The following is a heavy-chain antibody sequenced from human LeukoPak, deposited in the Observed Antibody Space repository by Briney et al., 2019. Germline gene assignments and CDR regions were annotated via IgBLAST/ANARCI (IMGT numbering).Heavy chain of an antibody. J-gene: IGHJ5*02. CDR1: GYSISSGYY. D-gene: IGHD2-2*01. CDR3: AREGCSSTSCYGGAEYWFDP. V-gene: IGHV4-38-2*02. Sequence: SETLSLTCTVSGYSISSGYYWGWIRQPPGKGLEWIGSIYHSGSTYYNPSLKSRVTISVDTSKNQFSLKLSSVTAADTAVYYCAREGCSSTSCYGGAEYWFDPWGQGTLVTVSS. CDR2: IYHSGST.